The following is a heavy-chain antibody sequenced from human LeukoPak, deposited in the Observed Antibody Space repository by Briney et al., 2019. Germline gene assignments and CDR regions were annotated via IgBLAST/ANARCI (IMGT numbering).Heavy chain of an antibody. D-gene: IGHD3-22*01. V-gene: IGHV4-34*01. J-gene: IGHJ4*02. Sequence: SETLSLTCAVYGGSFSGYYWSWIRQPPGKGLEWIGEINHSGSTNYNPSLKSRVTISVDTSKNQFSLKLSSVTAADTAVYYCARPTENYYDSSGYRHPFDYWGQGTLVTVSS. CDR1: GGSFSGYY. CDR2: INHSGST. CDR3: ARPTENYYDSSGYRHPFDY.